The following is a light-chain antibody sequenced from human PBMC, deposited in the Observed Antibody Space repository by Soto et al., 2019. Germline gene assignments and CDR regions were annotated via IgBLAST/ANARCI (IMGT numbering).Light chain of an antibody. CDR1: QSVSSSY. Sequence: EIVLTQSPGTLSLSPGERATLSVGASQSVSSSYLAWYQQQPGQAPRLLIYGASSRATGIPARFSGSGSGTEFTLTISSLQSEDFAVYYCQQYNNWPRTFGQGTKVDIK. CDR3: QQYNNWPRT. J-gene: IGKJ1*01. CDR2: GAS. V-gene: IGKV3D-15*01.